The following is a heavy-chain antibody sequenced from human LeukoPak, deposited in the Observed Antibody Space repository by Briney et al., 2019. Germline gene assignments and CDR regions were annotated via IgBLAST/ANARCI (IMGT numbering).Heavy chain of an antibody. J-gene: IGHJ6*02. CDR1: GFTFSNYG. CDR3: GKGVVAATSAPYYGRDV. Sequence: RGSLRLSCAASGFTFSNYGMHWVRQAPGKGLEWVAVISYDESDKYYADSVKGRFTISRENSKNTLYMQMNSLRPEDTAVYFCGKGVVAATSAPYYGRDVWGQGTSVPVSS. CDR2: ISYDESDK. V-gene: IGHV3-30*18. D-gene: IGHD2-15*01.